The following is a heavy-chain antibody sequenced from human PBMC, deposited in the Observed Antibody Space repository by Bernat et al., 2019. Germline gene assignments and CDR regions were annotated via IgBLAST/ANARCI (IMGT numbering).Heavy chain of an antibody. CDR3: AREAPYYYDSSGCIDY. V-gene: IGHV3-74*01. CDR2: INSDGSST. D-gene: IGHD3-22*01. J-gene: IGHJ4*02. Sequence: EVQLVESGGVLVQPGGSLRLSCAASGFTFSSYWMHCVRQAPGKGLVWVSRINSDGSSTSYADSVKGRFTISRDNAKNTLYLQMNSLRAEDTAVYYCAREAPYYYDSSGCIDYWGQGTLVTVSS. CDR1: GFTFSSYW.